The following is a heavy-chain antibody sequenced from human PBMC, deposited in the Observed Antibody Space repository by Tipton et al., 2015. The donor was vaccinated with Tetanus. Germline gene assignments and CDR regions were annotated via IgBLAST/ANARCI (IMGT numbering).Heavy chain of an antibody. CDR2: INYSGST. V-gene: IGHV4-59*08. J-gene: IGHJ4*02. CDR3: ARRTGGSYYALFDY. Sequence: TLSLTCSVSGGSISNYYWNWIRQPAGKGLEWIGTINYSGSTYYNPSLKSRVTISVDTSKNQFSLKLSSVSAADTAVYYCARRTGGSYYALFDYWGQGTLVTVSS. CDR1: GGSISNYY. D-gene: IGHD1-26*01.